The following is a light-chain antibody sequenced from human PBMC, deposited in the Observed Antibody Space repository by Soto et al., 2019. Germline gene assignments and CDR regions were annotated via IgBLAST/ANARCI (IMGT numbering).Light chain of an antibody. V-gene: IGKV3-20*01. Sequence: EIVLTQSPGTLSLSPGERATLSCRASQSLSSSQLAWYQQKPGQAPRLLIHDASSRATGISDRFTGSGSGTDFTLTISRLEPEDFALYYCQQYGISTGTFGQGTKVDIK. CDR1: QSLSSSQ. J-gene: IGKJ1*01. CDR2: DAS. CDR3: QQYGISTGT.